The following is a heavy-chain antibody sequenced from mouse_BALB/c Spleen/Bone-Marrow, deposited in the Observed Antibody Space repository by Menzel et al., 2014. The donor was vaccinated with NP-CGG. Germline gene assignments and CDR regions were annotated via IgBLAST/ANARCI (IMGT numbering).Heavy chain of an antibody. J-gene: IGHJ4*01. D-gene: IGHD1-1*01. V-gene: IGHV1-80*01. CDR1: GYTLSNYW. CDR3: ASRGDYSYAMDY. CDR2: IYPGDGDT. Sequence: VQLQQSGAGLVRPGSSVKISCKASGYTLSNYWMNWMKRRPGQGLEWIGQIYPGDGDTNYIGKFTGKATLTADKSSSTAYMQLSSLTSEDSAVYFCASRGDYSYAMDYWGQGTSVTGSS.